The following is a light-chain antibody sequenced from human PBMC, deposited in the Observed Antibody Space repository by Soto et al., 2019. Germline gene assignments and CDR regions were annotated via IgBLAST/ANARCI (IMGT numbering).Light chain of an antibody. CDR1: SSNIGTNS. CDR2: SHG. Sequence: QSVLTQPPSASGTPGQGVTISCSGSSSNIGTNSVNWYQCLPGTAPRLLIYSHGQRPSGVPDRFSVSKSGTSASLAISGLQSEDEADYYCAAWDASLSAYVFGTG. J-gene: IGLJ1*01. CDR3: AAWDASLSAYV. V-gene: IGLV1-44*01.